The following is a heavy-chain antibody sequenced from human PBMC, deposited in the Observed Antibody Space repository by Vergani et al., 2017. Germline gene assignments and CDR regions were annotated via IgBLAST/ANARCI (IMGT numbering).Heavy chain of an antibody. CDR1: RSTFKTYG. CDR3: ARTLKFLDMDV. J-gene: IGHJ6*04. V-gene: IGHV3-72*01. Sequence: VQLVESGGGIVQPGRSLTLSCVASRSTFKTYGMHWVRQAPGKGLEWVARTRNKARGYSTDYAASVRGRFIVSRDASGKSVSLQMTRLRIDDTAVYFCARTLKFLDMDVWGKGTTVTVSS. CDR2: TRNKARGYST. D-gene: IGHD3-3*01.